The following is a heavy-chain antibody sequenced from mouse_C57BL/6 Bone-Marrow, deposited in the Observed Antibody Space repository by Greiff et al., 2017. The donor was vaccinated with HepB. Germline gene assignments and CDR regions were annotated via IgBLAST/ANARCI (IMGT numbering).Heavy chain of an antibody. CDR2: ISSGGSYT. V-gene: IGHV5-6*01. CDR1: GFTFSSYG. J-gene: IGHJ2*01. Sequence: EVKLVESGGDLVKPGGSLKLSCAASGFTFSSYGMSWVRQTPDKRLEWVATISSGGSYTYYPDSVKGRFTISRDNAKNTLYLQMSSLKSEDTAMYYCARGVYYGSSYYFDYWGQGTTLTVSS. CDR3: ARGVYYGSSYYFDY. D-gene: IGHD1-1*01.